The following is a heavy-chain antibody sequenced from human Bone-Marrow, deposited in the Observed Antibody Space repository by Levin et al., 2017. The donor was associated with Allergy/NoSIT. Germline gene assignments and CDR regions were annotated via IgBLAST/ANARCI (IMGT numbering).Heavy chain of an antibody. D-gene: IGHD3-16*01. CDR1: GFIFSDYA. CDR3: ARDPGGGNTIES. CDR2: INGTGANI. V-gene: IGHV3-23*01. J-gene: IGHJ4*02. Sequence: SGGSLRLSCAASGFIFSDYAMSWVRQAPGKGLEWVSSINGTGANIYYGDSVKGRFTISRDNSKNMVYLQMNSLRGEEPAIYYCARDPGGGNTIESWGQGTLVTVSS.